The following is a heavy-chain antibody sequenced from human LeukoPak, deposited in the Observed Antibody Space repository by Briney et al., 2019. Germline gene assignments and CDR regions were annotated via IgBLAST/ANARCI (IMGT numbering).Heavy chain of an antibody. Sequence: PGGSLRLSCAASGFTFSSYAMSWVRQAPGKGLEWVSAFSGSGGSTYYADSVKGRFTISRDNSKNTLYLQMNSLRAEDTAVYYCARVENYYGSGSYPGYWGQGTLVTVSS. J-gene: IGHJ4*02. CDR2: FSGSGGST. D-gene: IGHD3-10*01. CDR1: GFTFSSYA. CDR3: ARVENYYGSGSYPGY. V-gene: IGHV3-23*01.